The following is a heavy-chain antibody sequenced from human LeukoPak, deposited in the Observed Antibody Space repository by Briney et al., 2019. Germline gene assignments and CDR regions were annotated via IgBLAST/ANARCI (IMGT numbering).Heavy chain of an antibody. Sequence: SVKVSCKASGGTFSSYAISWVRQAPGQGLEWMGGIIPIFGTANYAQKLQGRVTITADKSTSTAYMELSSLRSEDTAVYYCARVRDSYGFYFDYWGQGTLVTVSS. V-gene: IGHV1-69*06. CDR1: GGTFSSYA. CDR3: ARVRDSYGFYFDY. D-gene: IGHD5-18*01. CDR2: IIPIFGTA. J-gene: IGHJ4*02.